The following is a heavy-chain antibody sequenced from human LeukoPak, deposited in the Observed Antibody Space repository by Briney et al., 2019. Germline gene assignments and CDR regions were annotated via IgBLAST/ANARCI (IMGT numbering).Heavy chain of an antibody. V-gene: IGHV4-39*01. CDR1: GVSISSSNSY. CDR2: IYYSG. Sequence: SETLSLTCTVSGVSISSSNSYWGWIRQPPGKGLEWIGSIYYSGNKSQVSISIDTSKNQFSLRLTSVTAADTAVYYCARQTGSGLFILPGGQGTLVTVSS. CDR3: ARQTGSGLFILP. D-gene: IGHD3/OR15-3a*01. J-gene: IGHJ4*02.